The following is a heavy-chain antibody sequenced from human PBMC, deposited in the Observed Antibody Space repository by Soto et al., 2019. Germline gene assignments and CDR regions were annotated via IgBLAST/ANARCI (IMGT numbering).Heavy chain of an antibody. CDR2: IYHSGST. J-gene: IGHJ6*02. Sequence: SETLSLTCAVSGGSISSSNWWSWVRQPPGKGLEWIGEIYHSGSTNYNPSLKSRVTISVDKSKNQFSLKLSSVNAADKAVYYCARREGYCSSTRCYSSYYGMDVWGQGSTVTVSS. D-gene: IGHD2-2*02. CDR3: ARREGYCSSTRCYSSYYGMDV. CDR1: GGSISSSNW. V-gene: IGHV4-4*02.